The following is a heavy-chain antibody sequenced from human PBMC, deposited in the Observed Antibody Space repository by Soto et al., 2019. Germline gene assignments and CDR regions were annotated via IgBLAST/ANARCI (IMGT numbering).Heavy chain of an antibody. CDR3: ARRYSSSWYGIDY. Sequence: AGESLKISCKGSGYSFTSYWISWVRQMPGKGLEWMGRIDPSDSYTNYSPSFQGHVTISADKSISTAYLQWSSLKASDTAMYYCARRYSSSWYGIDYWGQGTLVTVSS. J-gene: IGHJ4*02. V-gene: IGHV5-10-1*01. D-gene: IGHD6-13*01. CDR2: IDPSDSYT. CDR1: GYSFTSYW.